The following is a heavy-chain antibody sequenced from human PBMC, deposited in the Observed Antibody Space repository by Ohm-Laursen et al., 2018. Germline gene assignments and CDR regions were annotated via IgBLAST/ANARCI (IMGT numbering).Heavy chain of an antibody. Sequence: GSLRLSCAASGFTFSSYGMHWVRQAPGKGLEWVANIKQDGSEKYYVDSVKGRFTISRDNAKNSLYLQMNSLRAEDTAVYYCASPKDSGSYWVGTFDYWGQGTLVTVSS. CDR2: IKQDGSEK. J-gene: IGHJ4*02. CDR1: GFTFSSYG. D-gene: IGHD1-26*01. CDR3: ASPKDSGSYWVGTFDY. V-gene: IGHV3-7*01.